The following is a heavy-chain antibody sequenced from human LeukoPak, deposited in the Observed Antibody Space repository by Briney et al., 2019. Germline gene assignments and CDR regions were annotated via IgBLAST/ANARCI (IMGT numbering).Heavy chain of an antibody. D-gene: IGHD6-13*01. V-gene: IGHV3-30*18. CDR2: MSKDGNNE. CDR1: GFSFSNYG. J-gene: IGHJ4*02. CDR3: AKGIAATWRYLDS. Sequence: PGRSLRLSSVASGFSFSNYGMHWVRQAPGKGLEWVAVMSKDGNNEYYADSVKGRFTISRDNSKNTLYLQMNSLRAEDTAVYYCAKGIAATWRYLDSWGQGTLVTVSS.